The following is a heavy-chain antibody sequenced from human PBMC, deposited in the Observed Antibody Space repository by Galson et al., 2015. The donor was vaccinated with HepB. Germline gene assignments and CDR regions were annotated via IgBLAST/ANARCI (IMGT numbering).Heavy chain of an antibody. CDR3: ARDSWSRWELPKDDY. J-gene: IGHJ4*02. CDR1: GYTFTSYG. V-gene: IGHV1-18*04. D-gene: IGHD1-26*01. CDR2: ISAYNGNT. Sequence: SVKVSCKASGYTFTSYGISWVRQAPGQGLEWMGWISAYNGNTNYAQKLQGRVTMTTDTSTSTAYMELRSLRSDDTAVYYCARDSWSRWELPKDDYWGQGTLVTVSS.